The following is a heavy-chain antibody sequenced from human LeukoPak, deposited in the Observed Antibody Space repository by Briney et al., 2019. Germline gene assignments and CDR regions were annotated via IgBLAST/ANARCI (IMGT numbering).Heavy chain of an antibody. CDR3: ARYYYDSSGYYPLFDY. Sequence: SETLSLTCAVYGGSFGGYHWSWIRQPPGKGLEWIGEINHSGSTNYNPSLKSRVTISVDTSKNQFSLKLSSVTAADTAVYYCARYYYDSSGYYPLFDYWGQGTLVTVSS. CDR2: INHSGST. V-gene: IGHV4-34*01. J-gene: IGHJ4*02. CDR1: GGSFGGYH. D-gene: IGHD3-22*01.